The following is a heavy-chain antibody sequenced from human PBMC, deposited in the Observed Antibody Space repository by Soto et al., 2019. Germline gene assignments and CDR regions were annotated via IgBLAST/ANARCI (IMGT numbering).Heavy chain of an antibody. CDR3: ARDNGRHWFDP. J-gene: IGHJ5*02. Sequence: SETLSLTCTVSGGSISIGDYYWSWIRQPPGKGLEWIGYIYYSGSTYYNPSLKSRVTISVDTSKNQFSLKLSSVTAADTAVYYCARDNGRHWFDPWGQGTLVTVSS. D-gene: IGHD6-25*01. CDR1: GGSISIGDYY. V-gene: IGHV4-30-4*01. CDR2: IYYSGST.